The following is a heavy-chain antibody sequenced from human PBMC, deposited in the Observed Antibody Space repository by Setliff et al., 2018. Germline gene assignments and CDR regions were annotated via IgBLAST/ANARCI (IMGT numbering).Heavy chain of an antibody. J-gene: IGHJ4*02. D-gene: IGHD2-15*01. CDR3: ARTCSGSGCYAGLES. V-gene: IGHV3-74*01. Sequence: AGGSLRLSCAASGFTFSSYWMHWVRQAPGKGLVWVSRINPDGSTTSYADSVKGRFTISRDNSKNTLYLQMNSLRPEDTAVYYCARTCSGSGCYAGLESWGQGTPVTVSS. CDR2: INPDGSTT. CDR1: GFTFSSYW.